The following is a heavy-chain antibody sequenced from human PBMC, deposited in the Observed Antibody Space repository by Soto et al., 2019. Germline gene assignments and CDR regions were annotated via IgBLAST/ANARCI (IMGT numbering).Heavy chain of an antibody. CDR1: GYSFTSYW. V-gene: IGHV5-10-1*01. D-gene: IGHD3-22*01. J-gene: IGHJ4*02. CDR3: ARSDYYDSSGYYYVVESDHDY. CDR2: IDPSDSYT. Sequence: PGESLKISCKGSGYSFTSYWISWVRQMPGKGLEWMGRIDPSDSYTNYSPSFQGHVTISADKSISTAYLQWSSLKASDTAMYYCARSDYYDSSGYYYVVESDHDYWGQGTLVTVSS.